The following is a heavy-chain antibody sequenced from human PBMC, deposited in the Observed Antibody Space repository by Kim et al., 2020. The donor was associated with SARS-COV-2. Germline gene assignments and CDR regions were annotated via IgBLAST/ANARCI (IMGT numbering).Heavy chain of an antibody. Sequence: GGSLRLSCAASGFTFSSYSMNWVRQAPGKGLEWVSSISSSSSYIYYADSVKGRFTISRDNAKNSLYLQMNSLRAEDTAVYYCARVGWELLRGACDYWGQGTLVTVSS. J-gene: IGHJ4*02. CDR3: ARVGWELLRGACDY. CDR1: GFTFSSYS. CDR2: ISSSSSYI. V-gene: IGHV3-21*01. D-gene: IGHD1-26*01.